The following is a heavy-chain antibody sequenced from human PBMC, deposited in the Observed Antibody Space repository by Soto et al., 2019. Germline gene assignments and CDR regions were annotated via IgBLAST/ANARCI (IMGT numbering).Heavy chain of an antibody. D-gene: IGHD2-2*01. V-gene: IGHV1-46*03. Sequence: GASVKVSCKASGYTFTSYYMHWVRQAPGQGLEWMGIINPSGGSTSYAQKFQGRVTMTRDTSMSTVHMELSSLRSEDTAVYYCARDPGCSSTSCYFGDAFDIWGQGTMVTVSS. CDR1: GYTFTSYY. J-gene: IGHJ3*02. CDR2: INPSGGST. CDR3: ARDPGCSSTSCYFGDAFDI.